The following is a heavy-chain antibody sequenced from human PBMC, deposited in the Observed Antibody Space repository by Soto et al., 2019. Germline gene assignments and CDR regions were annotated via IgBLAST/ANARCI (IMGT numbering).Heavy chain of an antibody. CDR2: AINKANSYAP. V-gene: IGHV3-72*01. D-gene: IGHD2-8*01. J-gene: IGHJ4*02. Sequence: PGGSLRLSCAASGLTFSDHHMDWVRKGPGKGLEWVGRAINKANSYAPAYAASVKGRFTISRDDSKISLSLQMNSLKTEDTAVYFCARLMGTSFDLWGQGTLGTVSS. CDR3: ARLMGTSFDL. CDR1: GLTFSDHH.